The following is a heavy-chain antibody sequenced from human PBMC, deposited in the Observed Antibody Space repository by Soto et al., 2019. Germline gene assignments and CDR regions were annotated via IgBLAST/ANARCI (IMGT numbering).Heavy chain of an antibody. CDR2: INPNGGST. V-gene: IGHV1-46*01. J-gene: IGHJ4*02. D-gene: IGHD2-21*01. Sequence: QAQLVQSGAEVKKPGASVKLSCKTSGYTFTSYYIHWVRQAPGQGLEWMGIINPNGGSTNYAQEFQGRVTVTRDTSTSTVYMELSSLRSEDTAVYYCARHLTACDCWGQGTLLTVSS. CDR3: ARHLTACDC. CDR1: GYTFTSYY.